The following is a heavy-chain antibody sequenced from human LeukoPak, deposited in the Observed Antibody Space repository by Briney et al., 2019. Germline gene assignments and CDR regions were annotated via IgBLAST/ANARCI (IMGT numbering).Heavy chain of an antibody. CDR1: GGPFNNYA. Sequence: ASVKVSCKSSGGPFNNYAINWVRQAPGQGVEWMGRIIPSLNRANYAQIRVTITADKSTATAYMELSGLRYEDTAVYYCARRTDHVDDAFDVWGQGTVLTVSS. CDR3: ARRTDHVDDAFDV. V-gene: IGHV1-69*04. D-gene: IGHD3/OR15-3a*01. J-gene: IGHJ3*01. CDR2: IIPSLNRA.